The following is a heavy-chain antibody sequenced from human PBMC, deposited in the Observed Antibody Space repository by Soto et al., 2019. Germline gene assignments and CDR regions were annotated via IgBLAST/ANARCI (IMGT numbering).Heavy chain of an antibody. D-gene: IGHD2-2*01. CDR3: ARGAGYCSSTSCYYYYYYMDV. J-gene: IGHJ6*03. V-gene: IGHV3-53*01. CDR1: GFTVSSNY. Sequence: GESLKISCAASGFTVSSNYMSWVRQAPGKGLEWVSVIYSGGSTYYADSVKGRFTISRDNSKNTLYLQMNSLRAEDTAVYYCARGAGYCSSTSCYYYYYYMDVWGKGTTVTVSS. CDR2: IYSGGST.